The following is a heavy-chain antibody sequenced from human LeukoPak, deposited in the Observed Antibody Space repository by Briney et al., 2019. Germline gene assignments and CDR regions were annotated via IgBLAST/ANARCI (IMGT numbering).Heavy chain of an antibody. Sequence: PSETLSLTCTVSGGSISSSSYYWGWIRQPPGKGLEWIGSIYYSGSTYYAPSLKSRVTISVDTSKNQFSLKLTSVTAADTAVYYCARLPTDLLAFDYWGQGTLVTVSS. CDR2: IYYSGST. J-gene: IGHJ4*02. CDR1: GGSISSSSYY. D-gene: IGHD2-8*02. CDR3: ARLPTDLLAFDY. V-gene: IGHV4-39*01.